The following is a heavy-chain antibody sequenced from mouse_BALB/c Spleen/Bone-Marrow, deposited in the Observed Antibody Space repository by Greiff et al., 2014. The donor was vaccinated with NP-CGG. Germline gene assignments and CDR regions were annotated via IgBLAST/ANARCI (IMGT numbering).Heavy chain of an antibody. D-gene: IGHD1-1*01. CDR1: GFTFSSFG. V-gene: IGHV5-17*02. CDR3: ARSNYVGYYAMDY. J-gene: IGHJ4*01. Sequence: DVMLVESGGGLVQPGGSRKLSCAASGFTFSSFGIHWVRQAPEKGLEWVAYISSDSCTIYYADTVKGRFTISRDNPKNTLFLQMTSLRSEDTAMYYCARSNYVGYYAMDYWGQGTSVTVSS. CDR2: ISSDSCTI.